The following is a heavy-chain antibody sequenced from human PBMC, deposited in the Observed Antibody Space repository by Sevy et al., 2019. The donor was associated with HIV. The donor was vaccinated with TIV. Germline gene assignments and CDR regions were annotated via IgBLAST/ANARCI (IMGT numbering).Heavy chain of an antibody. J-gene: IGHJ4*02. CDR1: GFTFSDYD. Sequence: GGSLRLSCAASGFTFSDYDMHWVRQAPGKGLEWVAVMSHDGNYKNHADSVKVRFTISRDNFKNTLYLQMNSLRVEDTAEYFCARLFSCGGDCYYLDYWGQGVPVTVSS. CDR2: MSHDGNYK. D-gene: IGHD2-21*02. V-gene: IGHV3-30*04. CDR3: ARLFSCGGDCYYLDY.